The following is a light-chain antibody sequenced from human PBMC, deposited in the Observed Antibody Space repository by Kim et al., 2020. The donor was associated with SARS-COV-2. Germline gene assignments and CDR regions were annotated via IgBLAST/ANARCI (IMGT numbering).Light chain of an antibody. CDR3: QQYGSSHMYS. CDR1: QSVSSNY. J-gene: IGKJ2*03. V-gene: IGKV3-20*01. Sequence: YPGERATLSCRASQSVSSNYLAWYQQKPGQAPRLLIYDASSRATGIPDRFSGSGSATDFTLTISRLEPEDFAVYYCQQYGSSHMYSFGQGTKLEI. CDR2: DAS.